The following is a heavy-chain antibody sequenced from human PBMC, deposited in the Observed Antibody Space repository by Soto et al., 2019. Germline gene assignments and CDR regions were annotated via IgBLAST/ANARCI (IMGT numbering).Heavy chain of an antibody. J-gene: IGHJ6*02. CDR2: IYYSGST. CDR3: ARDRRGLHYDFWSGLDV. V-gene: IGHV4-31*03. D-gene: IGHD3-3*01. CDR1: GGSISSGGYY. Sequence: PSETLSLTCTVSGGSISSGGYYWSWIRQHPGKGLEWIGYIYYSGSTYYNPSLKSRVTTSVDTSKNQFSLKLSSVAAADTAVYYCARDRRGLHYDFWSGLDVWGQGTTVTVSS.